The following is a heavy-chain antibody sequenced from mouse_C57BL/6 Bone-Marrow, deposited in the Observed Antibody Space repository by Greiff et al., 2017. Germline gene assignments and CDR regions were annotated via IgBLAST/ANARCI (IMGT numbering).Heavy chain of an antibody. CDR3: ARGCPWFAY. V-gene: IGHV1-81*01. CDR2: IYPRSGNT. CDR1: GYTFTSYG. Sequence: VHLVESGAELARPGASVKLSCKASGYTFTSYGISWVKQRTGQGLEWIGEIYPRSGNTYYNEKFKGKATLTADKSSRTAYMELRSLTSEDSAVYFCARGCPWFAYWGQGTLVTVSA. J-gene: IGHJ3*01.